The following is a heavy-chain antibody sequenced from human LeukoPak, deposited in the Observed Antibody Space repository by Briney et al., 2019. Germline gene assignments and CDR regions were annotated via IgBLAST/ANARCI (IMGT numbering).Heavy chain of an antibody. CDR1: GFTFSSYS. Sequence: GGSLRLSCAASGFTFSSYSMNWVRQAPGKGLEWVSSISSSSSYIYYADSVKGRFTISRDNAKNSLYLQMNSLRAEDTAVYYCARHLEPLAAAGTGYWGQGTLVTVSS. CDR3: ARHLEPLAAAGTGY. D-gene: IGHD6-13*01. CDR2: ISSSSSYI. V-gene: IGHV3-21*01. J-gene: IGHJ4*02.